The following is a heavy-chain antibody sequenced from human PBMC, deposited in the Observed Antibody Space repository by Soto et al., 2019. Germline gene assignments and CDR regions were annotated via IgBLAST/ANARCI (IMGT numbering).Heavy chain of an antibody. D-gene: IGHD6-6*01. CDR1: GGSFSGYY. V-gene: IGHV4-34*01. CDR3: VYSSSYNWFDP. Sequence: PSETLSLTCAVYGGSFSGYYWSWIRQPPGKGLEWIGEINHSGSTNYNPSLKSRVTISVDTSKNQFSLKLSSVTAADTAAYYCVYSSSYNWFDPWGQGTLVTVSS. CDR2: INHSGST. J-gene: IGHJ5*02.